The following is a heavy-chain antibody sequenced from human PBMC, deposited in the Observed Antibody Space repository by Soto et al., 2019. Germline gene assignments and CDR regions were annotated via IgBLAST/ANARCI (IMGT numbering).Heavy chain of an antibody. V-gene: IGHV3-9*01. Sequence: GGSLRLSCAVSGFMFEDYAMHWVRQAPGKGLEWVSGINWNGINKGYADSVQGRFTISRDNAKKSLYLQMDYLRPEDTAFYFCAKDADRLGELWGYFQNWGQGTLVPSTQ. CDR3: AKDADRLGELWGYFQN. J-gene: IGHJ1*01. CDR2: INWNGINK. CDR1: GFMFEDYA. D-gene: IGHD3-16*01.